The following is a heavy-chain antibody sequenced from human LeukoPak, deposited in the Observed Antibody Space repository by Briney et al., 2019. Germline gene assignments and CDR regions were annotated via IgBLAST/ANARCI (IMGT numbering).Heavy chain of an antibody. V-gene: IGHV3-21*01. CDR3: ARDMRADTAWLPGIQLWLRQRTAYYYYGMDV. CDR2: ISSSSSYI. D-gene: IGHD5-18*01. CDR1: GFTFSSYS. Sequence: PGGSLRLSCAASGFTFSSYSMNWVRQAPGKGLEWVSSISSSSSYIYYADSVKGRFTISSDNAKNSLYLQMNRLRAEDTAVYYCARDMRADTAWLPGIQLWLRQRTAYYYYGMDVRGQGTTVTVSS. J-gene: IGHJ6*02.